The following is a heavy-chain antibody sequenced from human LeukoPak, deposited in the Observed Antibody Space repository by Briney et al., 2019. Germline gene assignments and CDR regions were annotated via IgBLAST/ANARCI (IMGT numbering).Heavy chain of an antibody. CDR3: ARHVYGRGMYV. CDR1: GDSFSAYY. V-gene: IGHV4-59*08. J-gene: IGHJ6*04. CDR2: ISSSGA. D-gene: IGHD4-17*01. Sequence: SETLSLTCTVSGDSFSAYYWGWIRQPPGKGLECAGYISSSGAAYNPSLRGRLTISMDTSKNQFSLTLSSVTAADTGLYYCARHVYGRGMYVWGKGTTVTVSS.